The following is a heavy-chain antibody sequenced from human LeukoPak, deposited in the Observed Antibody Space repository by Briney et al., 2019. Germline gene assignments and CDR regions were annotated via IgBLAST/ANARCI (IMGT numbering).Heavy chain of an antibody. CDR1: SGSISNYY. CDR2: IYYTGST. V-gene: IGHV4-59*12. J-gene: IGHJ6*03. Sequence: PSETLSLTCTVSSGSISNYYWSWIRQPPGKGLECIGYIYYTGSTNYNPSLKSRVTISVDTSKNQFSLKLSSVTAADTAVYYCARALWFGESYYYYMDVWGKGTTVTVSS. CDR3: ARALWFGESYYYYMDV. D-gene: IGHD3-10*01.